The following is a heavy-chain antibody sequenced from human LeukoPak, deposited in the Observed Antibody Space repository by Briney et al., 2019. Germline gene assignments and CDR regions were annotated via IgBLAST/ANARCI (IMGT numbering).Heavy chain of an antibody. D-gene: IGHD2-15*01. Sequence: GGSLRLSCVASGFTFSSYWMSWVRQAPGKGLEWVAKIKQDGSEKYYVDSVKGRFTISRDNAKNSLYLQMNSLRAEDTAVYYCAREYCSGGSCFPGGYWGQGTLVTVSS. J-gene: IGHJ4*02. CDR3: AREYCSGGSCFPGGY. V-gene: IGHV3-7*01. CDR2: IKQDGSEK. CDR1: GFTFSSYW.